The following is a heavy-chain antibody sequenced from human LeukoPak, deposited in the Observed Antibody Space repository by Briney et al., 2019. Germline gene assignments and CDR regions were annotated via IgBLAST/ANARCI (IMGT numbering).Heavy chain of an antibody. CDR3: AKDLGPSGAAWFDP. Sequence: GGSLRLSCAASGFTFDDYAMHWVRQAPGKGLEWVSLISGGGGSTYYAESVKGRFTISRDNSKNSLYLQLNSLRTEDTAFYYCAKDLGPSGAAWFDPWGQGTLVTVSS. J-gene: IGHJ5*02. CDR2: ISGGGGST. CDR1: GFTFDDYA. D-gene: IGHD2-15*01. V-gene: IGHV3-43*02.